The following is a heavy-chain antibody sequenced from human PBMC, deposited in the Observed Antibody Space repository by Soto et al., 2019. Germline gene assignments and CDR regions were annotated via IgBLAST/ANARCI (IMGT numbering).Heavy chain of an antibody. Sequence: GESLKISCQSSGSTFSTYWVAWVRQRPGKALEWLGLIYPDDSDTRYNPSFRGQVTISAEKSSSTIFLQWSSLKASDTATYYCARQRRDASENCFLCTMDVWGQGSTVTVSS. CDR1: GSTFSTYW. V-gene: IGHV5-51*01. J-gene: IGHJ6*02. CDR2: IYPDDSDT. CDR3: ARQRRDASENCFLCTMDV. D-gene: IGHD2-21*01.